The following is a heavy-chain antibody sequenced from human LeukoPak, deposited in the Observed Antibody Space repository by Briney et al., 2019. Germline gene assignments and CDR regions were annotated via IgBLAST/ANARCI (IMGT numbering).Heavy chain of an antibody. CDR3: ASYDSSGYYHYFDY. D-gene: IGHD3-22*01. CDR1: GFTFSSYA. CDR2: ISGSGGST. J-gene: IGHJ4*02. Sequence: HPGGSLRLSCAASGFTFSSYAMSWVRQAPGKGLEWVSAISGSGGSTYYADSVKGRFTISRDNSKNTLYLQMNSLRAEDTAVYYCASYDSSGYYHYFDYWGQGTLVTVSS. V-gene: IGHV3-23*01.